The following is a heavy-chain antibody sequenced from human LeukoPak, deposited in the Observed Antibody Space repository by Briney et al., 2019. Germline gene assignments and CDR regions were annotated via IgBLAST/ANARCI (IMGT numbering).Heavy chain of an antibody. V-gene: IGHV4-38-2*02. D-gene: IGHD6-13*01. J-gene: IGHJ4*02. CDR2: IYHSGST. CDR3: ASLYSSWDFDY. Sequence: PSETLSLTCTVSGYSISSGYYWGWIRQPPGKGLEWIGSIYHSGSTYYNPSLKSRVTISVDTSKNQFSLKLSSVTAADTAVYYCASLYSSWDFDYWGQGTLVTVSS. CDR1: GYSISSGYY.